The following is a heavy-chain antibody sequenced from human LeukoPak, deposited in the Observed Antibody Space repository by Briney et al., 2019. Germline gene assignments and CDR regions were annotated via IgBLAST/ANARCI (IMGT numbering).Heavy chain of an antibody. CDR1: GFTVSSNY. V-gene: IGHV3-7*01. J-gene: IGHJ4*02. CDR2: IKQDGSEK. Sequence: SGGSLRLSCAASGFTVSSNYMSWVRQAPGKGLEWVANIKQDGSEKYYVDSVKGRFTISRDNAKNSLYLQMNSLRAEDTAVYYCARALYGDYDSGEHDYWGQGTLVTVFS. D-gene: IGHD4-17*01. CDR3: ARALYGDYDSGEHDY.